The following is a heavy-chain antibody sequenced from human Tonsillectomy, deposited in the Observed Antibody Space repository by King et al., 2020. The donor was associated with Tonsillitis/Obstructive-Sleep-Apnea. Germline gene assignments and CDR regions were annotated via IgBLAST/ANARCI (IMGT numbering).Heavy chain of an antibody. D-gene: IGHD3-9*01. Sequence: VQLVQSGAEVKKPGASVKVSCKASGYTFTGYYMHWVRQAPGQGLEWMGWINPNSGGPNYAQKFQGWVTMTRDTSISTTYLELSRLRSDDTAVYYCARDQGYDILTGYPRYFDYWGQGTLVTVSS. V-gene: IGHV1-2*04. CDR2: INPNSGGP. CDR1: GYTFTGYY. J-gene: IGHJ4*02. CDR3: ARDQGYDILTGYPRYFDY.